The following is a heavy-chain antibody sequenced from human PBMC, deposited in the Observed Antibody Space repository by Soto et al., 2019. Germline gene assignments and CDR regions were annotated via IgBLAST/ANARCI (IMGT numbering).Heavy chain of an antibody. V-gene: IGHV3-7*01. Sequence: EVHRVESGGGLVQTGGSLRLSCAISESTVSRDWMNWVRQAPGKGLEWVAHTNQDGSEKYYADSVKGRFTISRDNAKKSLYLQMNSLRAGDTAMYYCSGGVGDAFWGQGTLVTVSS. CDR2: TNQDGSEK. D-gene: IGHD1-26*01. CDR1: ESTVSRDW. CDR3: SGGVGDAF. J-gene: IGHJ4*02.